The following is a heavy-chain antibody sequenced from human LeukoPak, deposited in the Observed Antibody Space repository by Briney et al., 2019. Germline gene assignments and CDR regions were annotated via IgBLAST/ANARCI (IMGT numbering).Heavy chain of an antibody. J-gene: IGHJ4*02. CDR2: IIPIFRTA. D-gene: IGHD2-2*01. Sequence: SVKVSCKASGGTFCSYAISWVRQAPGQALEWMGGIIPIFRTAKCAQKFQGRVTITVDESTSTAYMELSSLRSEDTAVYHCARVRGKYCSSTSFYSFDYWGQGTPVTVSS. V-gene: IGHV1-69*13. CDR1: GGTFCSYA. CDR3: ARVRGKYCSSTSFYSFDY.